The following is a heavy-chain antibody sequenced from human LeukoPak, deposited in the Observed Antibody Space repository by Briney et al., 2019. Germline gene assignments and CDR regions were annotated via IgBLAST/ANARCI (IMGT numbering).Heavy chain of an antibody. J-gene: IGHJ6*03. Sequence: ASVKVSCKASGYTFTGYYMHWVRQAPGQGLEWMGWINPNSGDTNYAQKFQGRVTMTRDTSISTAYMELSRLRSDDTAVYYCARAYSSTEGYYYYYMDVWGKGTTVTVSS. D-gene: IGHD6-13*01. CDR1: GYTFTGYY. CDR3: ARAYSSTEGYYYYYMDV. V-gene: IGHV1-2*02. CDR2: INPNSGDT.